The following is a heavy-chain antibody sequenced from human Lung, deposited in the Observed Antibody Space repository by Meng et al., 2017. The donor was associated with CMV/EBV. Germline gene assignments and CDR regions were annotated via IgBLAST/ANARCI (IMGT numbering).Heavy chain of an antibody. CDR3: ARASLFGVVVMNYYFDS. V-gene: IGHV4-34*01. CDR2: IGHGGST. J-gene: IGHJ4*02. CDR1: GGSFSEYF. Sequence: SETXSLTCAVYGGSFSEYFWNWIRQLPGKGLEWIGDIGHGGSTSYNPSLKGRVTISQDTSKNQFSLKLTSVTAADTAVYFCARASLFGVVVMNYYFDSWGQGSXVTVSS. D-gene: IGHD3-3*01.